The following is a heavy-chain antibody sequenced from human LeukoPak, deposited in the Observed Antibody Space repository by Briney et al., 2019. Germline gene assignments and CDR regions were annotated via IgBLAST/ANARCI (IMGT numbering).Heavy chain of an antibody. D-gene: IGHD6-19*01. CDR1: GGSIRSYY. CDR2: IYNSGNT. Sequence: WETLTLTCTVSGGSIRSYYWSWIRQPPGKGLEWIGYIYNSGNTNYNPSLKSRVTVSADTSKNQFSLKLSSVTAADTAIYYCARVSGYSSGWYSFDYWGWGTGVPVSP. CDR3: ARVSGYSSGWYSFDY. V-gene: IGHV4-59*01. J-gene: IGHJ4*02.